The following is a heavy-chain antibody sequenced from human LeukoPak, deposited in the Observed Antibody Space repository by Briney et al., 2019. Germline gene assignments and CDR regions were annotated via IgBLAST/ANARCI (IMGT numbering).Heavy chain of an antibody. CDR2: ISGSGGST. D-gene: IGHD3-22*01. CDR1: GFTFSSYG. Sequence: PGGSLRLSCAASGFTFSSYGMHWDRQAPGKGLEWVSAISGSGGSTYYADSVKGRFTISRDNSKNTLYLQMNSLRAEDTAVYYCAKNTYYYDSSGYSRQYYFDYWGQGTLVTVSS. CDR3: AKNTYYYDSSGYSRQYYFDY. J-gene: IGHJ4*02. V-gene: IGHV3-23*01.